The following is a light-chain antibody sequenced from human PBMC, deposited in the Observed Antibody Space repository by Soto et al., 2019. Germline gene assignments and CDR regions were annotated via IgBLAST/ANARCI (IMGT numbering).Light chain of an antibody. V-gene: IGLV1-47*01. CDR1: SSNIGSNY. CDR3: GGWDDSLSGPV. Sequence: QSVLTQPPSASGTPGQRVNISCSGSSSNIGSNYVYWYRQFPGTAPKLLIQRNNQRPSGVPARFPGSKSGTSASLAISGLRSEDEADYYCGGWDDSLSGPVFGGGTKVTVL. J-gene: IGLJ2*01. CDR2: RNN.